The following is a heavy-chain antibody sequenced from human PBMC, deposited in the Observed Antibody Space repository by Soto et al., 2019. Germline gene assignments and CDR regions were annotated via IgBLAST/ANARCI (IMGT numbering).Heavy chain of an antibody. CDR2: INRDSTVI. CDR3: ARDLTVPFDY. V-gene: IGHV3-21*01. Sequence: GGSLRLACAASGFSFSTHYMNWVRQTPGKGLEWVSSINRDSTVIKYADSVKGRFTISRDNARNSLSLQMNSLRAEDTAVYYCARDLTVPFDYWGQGTLVTVSS. D-gene: IGHD4-4*01. CDR1: GFSFSTHY. J-gene: IGHJ4*02.